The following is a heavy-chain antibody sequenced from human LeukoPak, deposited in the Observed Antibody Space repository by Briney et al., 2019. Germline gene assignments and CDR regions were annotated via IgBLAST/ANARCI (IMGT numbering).Heavy chain of an antibody. V-gene: IGHV4-61*02. Sequence: SQTLSLTCTLSGGSISSGNYYGSWIRQPAGKGLEWIGRIYTSGSTTYNPSLKSRLTMSVDTSKNQFSLKLSSVAAADTAIYYCASEGRYYDSSGYEYFQHWGQGTLVTVSS. CDR3: ASEGRYYDSSGYEYFQH. D-gene: IGHD3-22*01. J-gene: IGHJ1*01. CDR2: IYTSGST. CDR1: GGSISSGNYY.